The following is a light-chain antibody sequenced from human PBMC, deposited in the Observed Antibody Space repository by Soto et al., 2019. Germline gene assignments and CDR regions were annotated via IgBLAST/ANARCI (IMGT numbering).Light chain of an antibody. J-gene: IGLJ1*01. V-gene: IGLV2-14*01. CDR1: SSDVGAYNF. CDR2: EVT. CDR3: SSHKISDLFV. Sequence: QSALTQPASVSGSPGQSITISCTGTSSDVGAYNFVSWYQHHPGRAPKLIIYEVTIRPSGVSNRFSGSKSDNTASLTISGLQAEDEADYYCSSHKISDLFVFGSGTKLTVL.